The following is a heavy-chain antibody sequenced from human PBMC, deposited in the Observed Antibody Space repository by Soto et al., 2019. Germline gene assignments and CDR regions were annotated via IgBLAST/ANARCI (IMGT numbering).Heavy chain of an antibody. V-gene: IGHV1-69*04. CDR2: TIPILAIT. CDR3: ARGGDGSGSESALDI. Sequence: SVKVSCKTLGDTFSTYPITWVRQAPGQGLEWVGRTIPILAITDYAQNFQGRVTITADRSTTTAYMELSSLKFEDTAVYYCARGGDGSGSESALDIWAKGQWSRS. J-gene: IGHJ3*02. D-gene: IGHD3-22*01. CDR1: GDTFSTYP.